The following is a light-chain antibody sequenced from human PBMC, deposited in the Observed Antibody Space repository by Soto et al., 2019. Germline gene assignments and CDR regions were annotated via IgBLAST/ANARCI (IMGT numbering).Light chain of an antibody. V-gene: IGKV3-15*01. J-gene: IGKJ1*01. CDR1: QSVKGN. Sequence: EIVMTQSPATLSVSPGERATLSCRASQSVKGNLAWYQQRPGQAPRLLIYGASTGATGVPGRFSGSGSGTEFTLTISSLQSEDFAVYYCQQYDNWPRTFGQGTKV. CDR3: QQYDNWPRT. CDR2: GAS.